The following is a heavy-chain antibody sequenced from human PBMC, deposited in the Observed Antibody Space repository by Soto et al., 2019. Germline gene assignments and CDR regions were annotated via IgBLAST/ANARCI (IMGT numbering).Heavy chain of an antibody. CDR1: GASISSSSYY. J-gene: IGHJ4*02. V-gene: IGHV4-39*01. Sequence: QLQLQESGPGLVKPSETLSLTCSVSGASISSSSYYWGWIRQPPGKGLEWIGSLFYSGSTYYNPSLRTRVSISVDTSKNRFSLRLSSVTAADTAVYYCARHGSIAVVVFFNYWGQGTLVTVSS. CDR2: LFYSGST. D-gene: IGHD6-19*01. CDR3: ARHGSIAVVVFFNY.